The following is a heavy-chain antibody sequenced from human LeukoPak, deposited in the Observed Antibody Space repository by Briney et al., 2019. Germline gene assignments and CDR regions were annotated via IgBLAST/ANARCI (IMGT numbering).Heavy chain of an antibody. J-gene: IGHJ6*03. CDR1: GYSFTSYW. V-gene: IGHV5-51*01. Sequence: GESLKISCKGSGYSFTSYWIGWARQMPGKGLEWMGIIYPGDSDTRYSPSFQGQVTISADKSISTAYLQWSSLKASDTAMYYCARTAAAGTGYYYYMDVWGKGTTVTVSS. D-gene: IGHD6-13*01. CDR3: ARTAAAGTGYYYYMDV. CDR2: IYPGDSDT.